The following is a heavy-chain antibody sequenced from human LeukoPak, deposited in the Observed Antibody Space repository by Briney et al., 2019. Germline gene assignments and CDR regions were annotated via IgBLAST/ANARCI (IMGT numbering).Heavy chain of an antibody. CDR1: GGSISSYY. V-gene: IGHV4-59*01. D-gene: IGHD6-13*01. J-gene: IGHJ4*02. CDR3: ARSYSSSTDLLDY. Sequence: SETLSLTCTVSGGSISSYYWSWIRQPPGKGLEWIGYIYYSGSTNYNPSPKSRVTISVVTSKNQFSLKLSSVTAADTAVYYCARSYSSSTDLLDYWGQGTLVTVSS. CDR2: IYYSGST.